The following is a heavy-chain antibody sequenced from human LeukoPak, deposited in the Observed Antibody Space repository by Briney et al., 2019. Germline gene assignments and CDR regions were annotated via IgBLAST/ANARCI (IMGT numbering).Heavy chain of an antibody. Sequence: PGGSLRLSCVASGFTFGSYSMNWVRQAPGKGLEWVSYISSSSSMIYYADSVKGRFTISRDNAKNSLYQQMKSLRDEDTAIYYCARDYGDLPARVPYFDYWGQGTLVTVSS. CDR1: GFTFGSYS. CDR3: ARDYGDLPARVPYFDY. CDR2: ISSSSSMI. J-gene: IGHJ4*02. V-gene: IGHV3-48*02. D-gene: IGHD4-17*01.